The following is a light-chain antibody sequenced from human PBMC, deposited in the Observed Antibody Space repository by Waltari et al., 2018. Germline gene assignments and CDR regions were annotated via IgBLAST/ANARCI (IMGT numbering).Light chain of an antibody. CDR2: EVS. V-gene: IGKV2-29*02. J-gene: IGKJ4*01. Sequence: EIVMTQTPLSLSVTPGEPASISCKSNQRLLHPDGKTYFYWYLHKAGHSPQLLIYEVSTRFSGVPDRFSGSGSGTDFTLKISRVEAEDVGFYYCMQGVNLPLTFGGGTKVEI. CDR1: QRLLHPDGKTY. CDR3: MQGVNLPLT.